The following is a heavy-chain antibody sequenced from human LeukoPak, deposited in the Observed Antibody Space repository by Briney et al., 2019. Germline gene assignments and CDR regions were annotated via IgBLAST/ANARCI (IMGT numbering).Heavy chain of an antibody. CDR2: VFYSGKT. V-gene: IGHV4-39*01. Sequence: SETLSLTCSVSGASITSSRFYWAWVRRSPGKGLEWIGNVFYSGKTYYNPSLRGRITISVDTSKNHFSLNLRSVAAADTATYYCARQVKDDYNSDYWYFDLWGRGTLITVSS. CDR3: ARQVKDDYNSDYWYFDL. D-gene: IGHD5-24*01. CDR1: GASITSSRFY. J-gene: IGHJ2*01.